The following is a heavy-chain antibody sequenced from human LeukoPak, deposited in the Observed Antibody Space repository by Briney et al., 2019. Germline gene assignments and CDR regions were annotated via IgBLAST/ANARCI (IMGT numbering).Heavy chain of an antibody. CDR2: IIPIFGTA. CDR3: ARVRDYYDSSGYSY. Sequence: SVKVSCKASGGTFSSYAISWVRQAPGQGLEWMGGIIPIFGTANYAQKFQGRVTITADKSTSTAYMELSSLRSEDTAVYYCARVRDYYDSSGYSYWGQGTLVTVSS. V-gene: IGHV1-69*06. J-gene: IGHJ4*02. CDR1: GGTFSSYA. D-gene: IGHD3-22*01.